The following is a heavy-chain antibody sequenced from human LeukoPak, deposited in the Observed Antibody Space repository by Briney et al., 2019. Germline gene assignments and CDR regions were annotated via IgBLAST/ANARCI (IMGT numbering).Heavy chain of an antibody. CDR3: AREGLATMIRGVIPY. Sequence: PSETLSLTCTVSGVSVSSGSYYWSWIRQPPGKGLEWIGYIYYSGNTNYNPSLKSRVTISVDTSKNQFSLKLSSVTAADTAVYYCAREGLATMIRGVIPYWGQGTLVTVSS. CDR2: IYYSGNT. D-gene: IGHD3-10*01. CDR1: GVSVSSGSYY. J-gene: IGHJ4*02. V-gene: IGHV4-61*01.